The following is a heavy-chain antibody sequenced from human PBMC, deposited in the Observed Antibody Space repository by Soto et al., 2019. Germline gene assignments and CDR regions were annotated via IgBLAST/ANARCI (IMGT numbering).Heavy chain of an antibody. D-gene: IGHD3-10*01. Sequence: GGSLRLSCAASGFTFSSYGMHWVRQAPGKGLEWVAVISYDGSNKYYADSVKGRFTISRDNSKNTLYLQMNSLRAEDTAVYYCAKDAGRGITMVRGVIIPPLIDYWGQGTLVTVSS. CDR3: AKDAGRGITMVRGVIIPPLIDY. J-gene: IGHJ4*02. V-gene: IGHV3-30*18. CDR1: GFTFSSYG. CDR2: ISYDGSNK.